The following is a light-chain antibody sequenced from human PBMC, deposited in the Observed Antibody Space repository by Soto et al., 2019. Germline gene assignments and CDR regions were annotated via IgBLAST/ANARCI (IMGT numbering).Light chain of an antibody. V-gene: IGKV3-20*01. J-gene: IGKJ1*01. CDR1: QSVSSSY. CDR3: QKYGSSLWK. CDR2: GAS. Sequence: EIVLTQSPGTLSLSPGEIASLSCRSSQSVSSSYLAWYQQKPGQAPRLLIYGASSRATGIPDRFSGSGSGTDFTLTISRLEPEDFAVYYCQKYGSSLWKCGQGNTVDIK.